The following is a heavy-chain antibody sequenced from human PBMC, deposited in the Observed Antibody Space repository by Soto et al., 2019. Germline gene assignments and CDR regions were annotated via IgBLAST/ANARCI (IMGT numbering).Heavy chain of an antibody. CDR3: AGGSRGRYCSSTSCLFDY. V-gene: IGHV3-30-3*01. D-gene: IGHD2-2*01. J-gene: IGHJ4*02. Sequence: QVQLVESGGGVVQPGRSLRLSCAASGFTFSSYAMHWVRQAPGKGLEWVAVISYDGSNKYYADYVKGRLTISRDNSKNTLYLQMNSLRAEDTAVYYCAGGSRGRYCSSTSCLFDYWGQGTLVTVSS. CDR1: GFTFSSYA. CDR2: ISYDGSNK.